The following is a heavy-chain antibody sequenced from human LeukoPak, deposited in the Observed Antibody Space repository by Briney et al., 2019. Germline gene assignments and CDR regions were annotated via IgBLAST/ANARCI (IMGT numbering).Heavy chain of an antibody. V-gene: IGHV3-7*01. CDR1: GFTFSNYW. D-gene: IGHD5-12*01. CDR2: IKQDGSET. CDR3: ARTPDYRGYFYYGLDL. Sequence: GGSLRLSCAASGFTFSNYWMTWVRQAPGKGLEWVANIKQDGSETNYVDSVKGRFTISRDNARNSMSLQMKSLRAEDTAMYYCARTPDYRGYFYYGLDLWGQGTMVTVSS. J-gene: IGHJ6*02.